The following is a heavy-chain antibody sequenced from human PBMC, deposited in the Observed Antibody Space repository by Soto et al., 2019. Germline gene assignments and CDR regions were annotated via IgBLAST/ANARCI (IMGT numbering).Heavy chain of an antibody. Sequence: GGSLRLSCAASGFTFSSYSMNWVRQAPGKGLEWVSSISSSSSYIYYADSVKGRFTISRDNAKNSLYLQMNSLRAEDTAVYYCARDPTVTPSYYYMDVWGKGTTVTVSS. CDR1: GFTFSSYS. D-gene: IGHD4-17*01. J-gene: IGHJ6*03. CDR2: ISSSSSYI. V-gene: IGHV3-21*01. CDR3: ARDPTVTPSYYYMDV.